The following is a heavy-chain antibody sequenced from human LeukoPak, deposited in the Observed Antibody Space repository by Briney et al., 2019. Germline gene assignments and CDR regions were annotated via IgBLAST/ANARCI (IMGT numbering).Heavy chain of an antibody. CDR3: ASIVGDYVWGSYRPPYAFDI. CDR2: IKQDGSEK. CDR1: GFTFSSYW. Sequence: GGSLRLSCAASGFTFSSYWMSWVRQAPGKGLEWVANIKQDGSEKYYVDSVKGRFTISRENAKNSLYLQMNSLRAEETAVYYCASIVGDYVWGSYRPPYAFDIWGNGTMVTVSS. J-gene: IGHJ3*02. V-gene: IGHV3-7*01. D-gene: IGHD3-16*02.